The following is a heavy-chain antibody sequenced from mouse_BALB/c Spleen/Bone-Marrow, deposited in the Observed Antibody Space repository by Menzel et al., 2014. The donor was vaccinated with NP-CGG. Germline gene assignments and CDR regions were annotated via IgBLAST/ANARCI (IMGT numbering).Heavy chain of an antibody. CDR1: GYTFXSYW. V-gene: IGHV1S81*02. D-gene: IGHD2-2*01. J-gene: IGHJ3*01. Sequence: QVHVKQSGAELVKPGASVKLSCKASGYTFXSYWMHWVKQRPGQGLEWIGEINPSNGRADYNEKFRSKATLTVDRSSSTAYMQLSSLTSEDSAVYYCARAGGYDGFAYWGQGTLVTVSA. CDR3: ARAGGYDGFAY. CDR2: INPSNGRA.